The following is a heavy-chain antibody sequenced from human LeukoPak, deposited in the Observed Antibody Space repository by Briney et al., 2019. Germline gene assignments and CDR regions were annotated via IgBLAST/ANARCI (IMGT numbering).Heavy chain of an antibody. D-gene: IGHD6-25*01. CDR1: GGSISSYY. J-gene: IGHJ3*02. CDR2: IYYSGYT. Sequence: SETLSLTCTVSGGSISSYYWNWIRQPPGKGLEWIDYIYYSGYTSNNSPLKSRVTISVATSKNQFSLKLTSVTAADTAVYYCARGRITEANTGTFDIWGQGTVVTVSS. CDR3: ARGRITEANTGTFDI. V-gene: IGHV4-59*13.